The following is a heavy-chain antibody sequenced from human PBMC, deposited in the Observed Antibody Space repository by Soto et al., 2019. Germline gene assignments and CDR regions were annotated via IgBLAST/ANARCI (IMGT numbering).Heavy chain of an antibody. Sequence: QVQLQESGPGLVKPSQTLSLTCTVSGGSISSGGYYWSWIRQHPGKGLEWIGYIYYSGSTYYNPSLKSRVTISVDTSKNQFSLKLSSVTAADTAVYYCARDRVGILGYCSGGSCSPPGYDAFDIWGQGTMVTVSS. CDR3: ARDRVGILGYCSGGSCSPPGYDAFDI. CDR1: GGSISSGGYY. J-gene: IGHJ3*02. D-gene: IGHD2-15*01. V-gene: IGHV4-31*03. CDR2: IYYSGST.